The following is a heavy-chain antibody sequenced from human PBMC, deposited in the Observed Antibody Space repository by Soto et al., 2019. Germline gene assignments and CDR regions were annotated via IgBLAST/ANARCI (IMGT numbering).Heavy chain of an antibody. J-gene: IGHJ5*02. CDR2: ISTDNTHR. V-gene: IGHV1-18*01. CDR3: ARDRPGISVIRAVKTYNYFDP. CDR1: GYNFLTYG. Sequence: GASVKVSCKASGYNFLTYGISWLRQAPGRGLEWMGWISTDNTHRNYAQNFQERVTMTTDTSTNTASMELRSLRSDATAIYYCARDRPGISVIRAVKTYNYFDPWGQGTLVTVSS. D-gene: IGHD3-10*01.